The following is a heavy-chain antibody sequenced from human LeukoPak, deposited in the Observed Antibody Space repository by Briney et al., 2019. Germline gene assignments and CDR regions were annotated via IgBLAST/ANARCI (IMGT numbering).Heavy chain of an antibody. Sequence: ASVKVSCKASGYTFTGYYMHWVRQAPGQGLEWMGWINPNSGATNSAQKFQGRATMNRDTSISTAYMELSRLRSEDTAVYYCATVYYDSNAFDIWGQGTMVTVSS. V-gene: IGHV1-2*02. D-gene: IGHD3-22*01. CDR3: ATVYYDSNAFDI. J-gene: IGHJ3*02. CDR1: GYTFTGYY. CDR2: INPNSGAT.